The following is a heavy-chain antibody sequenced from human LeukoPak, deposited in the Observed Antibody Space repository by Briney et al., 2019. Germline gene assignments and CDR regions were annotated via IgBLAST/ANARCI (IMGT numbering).Heavy chain of an antibody. D-gene: IGHD3-16*01. CDR2: IYHSGST. CDR1: GGSISSGGYY. J-gene: IGHJ4*02. Sequence: PSETLSLTCTVSGGSISSGGYYWSWIRQPPGKGLEWIGYIYHSGSTYYNPSLKSRVTISVDRSKNQFSLKLSSVTAADTAVYYCASSTAGGIDYWGQGTLVTVSS. V-gene: IGHV4-30-2*01. CDR3: ASSTAGGIDY.